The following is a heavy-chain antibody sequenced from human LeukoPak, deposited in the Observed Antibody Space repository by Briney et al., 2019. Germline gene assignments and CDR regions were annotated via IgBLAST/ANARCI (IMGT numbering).Heavy chain of an antibody. J-gene: IGHJ6*03. Sequence: PSETLSLTCGVSGGSISSSNWRSWVRQPPGKGLEWSGEMYHRRSTNYIPSLKSRVTISVDTSNNQFSLKLSSVTAADTAVYYCARVASAFWSGYYTYYMDAWGKGTMVTVSS. CDR2: MYHRRST. V-gene: IGHV4-4*02. D-gene: IGHD3-3*01. CDR1: GGSISSSNW. CDR3: ARVASAFWSGYYTYYMDA.